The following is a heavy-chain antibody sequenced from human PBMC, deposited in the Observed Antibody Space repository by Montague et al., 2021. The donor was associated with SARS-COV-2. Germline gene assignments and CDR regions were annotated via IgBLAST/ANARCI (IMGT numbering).Heavy chain of an antibody. J-gene: IGHJ6*02. CDR1: GNTFTDYY. D-gene: IGHD4/OR15-4a*01. CDR2: INPNNGVT. V-gene: IGHV1-2*02. CDR3: ARGDYGAFFYYYGMDV. Sequence: SVTVSCKASGNTFTDYYIHWVRQAPGQGLEWMGWINPNNGVTTYAQRFQGRVTMTRDTSNSTTYMELSRLRSDDTAVYYCARGDYGAFFYYYGMDVWGQGTTVSVSS.